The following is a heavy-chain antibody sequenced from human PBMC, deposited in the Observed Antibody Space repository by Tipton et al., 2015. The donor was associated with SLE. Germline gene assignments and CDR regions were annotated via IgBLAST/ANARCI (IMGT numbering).Heavy chain of an antibody. Sequence: SLRLSRAASGFTFSDYYMSWIRQAPGKGLEWVSYISSSSSYTNYADSVKGRFTISSDNAKNSLYLQMNSLRAEDTAVYYCARDPIYYDSSGYPYYYYYGMDVWGQGTTVTVSS. V-gene: IGHV3-11*05. CDR2: ISSSSSYT. CDR3: ARDPIYYDSSGYPYYYYYGMDV. J-gene: IGHJ6*02. D-gene: IGHD3-22*01. CDR1: GFTFSDYY.